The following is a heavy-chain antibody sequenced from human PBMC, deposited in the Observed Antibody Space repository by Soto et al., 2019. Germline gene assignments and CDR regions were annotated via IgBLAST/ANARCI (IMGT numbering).Heavy chain of an antibody. Sequence: PSETLSLSCTVSGGSMRNYFWTWIRQPPGKGLEWIGYIHYSGTTSFFPSYNPSLRSRVTISEDTSKNQFSLKLLSVTTEDTAVYFCAAGEASSRNLAPYYLDFWGQGXLVTVSS. CDR3: AAGEASSRNLAPYYLDF. J-gene: IGHJ4*02. CDR2: IHYSGTT. V-gene: IGHV4-59*01. CDR1: GGSMRNYF. D-gene: IGHD6-13*01.